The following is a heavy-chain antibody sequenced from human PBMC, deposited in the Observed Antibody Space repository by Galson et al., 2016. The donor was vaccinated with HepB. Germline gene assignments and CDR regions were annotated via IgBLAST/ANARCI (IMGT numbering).Heavy chain of an antibody. CDR1: SDYY. J-gene: IGHJ5*02. Sequence: SDYYMSWIRQAPGKGLEWVSNISSSKRFIKYADSVQGRFTISRDNSQNTLYLQMNSLRVEDTATYYCAKGKAEGLLDWFDPWGQGTLVTVSS. CDR3: AKGKAEGLLDWFDP. V-gene: IGHV3-11*05. D-gene: IGHD6-13*01. CDR2: ISSSKRFI.